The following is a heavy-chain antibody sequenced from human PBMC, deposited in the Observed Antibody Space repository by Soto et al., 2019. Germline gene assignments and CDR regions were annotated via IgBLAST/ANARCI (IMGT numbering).Heavy chain of an antibody. V-gene: IGHV4-34*01. CDR1: SGSFSGYY. J-gene: IGHJ6*02. D-gene: IGHD3-22*01. Sequence: QVQLQQWGAGLLKPSETLSLTCAVYSGSFSGYYCSWIRQPPGKGLEWIGEINHSGNTNYNPSLKSRVTISVDTSKNQFSLKLSSVTAADTAVYYCARHNYDGSGYYYYYYGMDVWGQGTTVTVSS. CDR2: INHSGNT. CDR3: ARHNYDGSGYYYYYYGMDV.